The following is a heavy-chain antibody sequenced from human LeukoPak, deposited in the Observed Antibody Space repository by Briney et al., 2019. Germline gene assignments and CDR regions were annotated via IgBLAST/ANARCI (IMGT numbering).Heavy chain of an antibody. V-gene: IGHV4-59*01. Sequence: SETLSLTCTVSGGSISSYYWSWIRQPPGKGLEWIGYIYYSGSTNYNPSLKSRVTISVDTSKNQFSLKLSSVTAADTAVYYCARSGGVAGTLVLAWFDPWGQGTLVTVSS. D-gene: IGHD2-15*01. CDR3: ARSGGVAGTLVLAWFDP. CDR1: GGSISSYY. CDR2: IYYSGST. J-gene: IGHJ5*02.